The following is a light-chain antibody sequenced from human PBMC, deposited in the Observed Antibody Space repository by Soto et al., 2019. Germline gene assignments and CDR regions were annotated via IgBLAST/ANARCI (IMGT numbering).Light chain of an antibody. J-gene: IGLJ3*02. V-gene: IGLV1-47*01. Sequence: QSVLTQPPSVSGTPGPRVTISCSGSSSNIGSNDVYWSQQLPGTAPKLLIDRNNQRPSGVPDRFSGSRSGTSASLAISGLRSGDEADYYCAAWDDSLSGRLFGGGTKLTVL. CDR1: SSNIGSND. CDR2: RNN. CDR3: AAWDDSLSGRL.